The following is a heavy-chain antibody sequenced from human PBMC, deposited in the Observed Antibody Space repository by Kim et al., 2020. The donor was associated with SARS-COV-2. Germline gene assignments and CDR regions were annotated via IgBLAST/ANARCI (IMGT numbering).Heavy chain of an antibody. V-gene: IGHV3-21*01. CDR2: ISSSSSYI. CDR3: ARVPLDSSGQRYFDL. Sequence: GGSLRLSCAASGFTFSSYSMNWVRQAPGKGLEWVSSISSSSSYIYYADSVKGRFTISRDNAKNSLYLQMNSLRAEDTAVYYCARVPLDSSGQRYFDLWGRGTLVTVSS. CDR1: GFTFSSYS. D-gene: IGHD3-22*01. J-gene: IGHJ2*01.